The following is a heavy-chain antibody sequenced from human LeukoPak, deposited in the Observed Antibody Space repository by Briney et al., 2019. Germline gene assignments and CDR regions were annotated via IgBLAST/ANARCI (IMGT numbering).Heavy chain of an antibody. J-gene: IGHJ4*02. D-gene: IGHD4-23*01. CDR3: AKQQVVRGLF. CDR1: GFTVSSNS. V-gene: IGHV3-66*04. Sequence: PGGSLRLSCTVSGFTVSSNSMSWVRQAPGKGLEWVSFIYSGGNTHYSDSVKGRFTISRDNSKNTLYLRMNSLRAEDTAVYYCAKQQVVRGLFCGQGTLVTVSS. CDR2: IYSGGNT.